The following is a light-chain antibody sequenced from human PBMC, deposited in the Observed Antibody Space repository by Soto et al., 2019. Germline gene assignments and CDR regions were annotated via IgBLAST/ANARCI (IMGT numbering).Light chain of an antibody. CDR1: SGHSTYI. J-gene: IGLJ3*02. CDR3: ETWYSNTHKV. Sequence: QLVLTQSSSASSSLGSSVKLTCILSSGHSTYIIAWHQQQPGKAPRFLMTLDRSGSYNRGSGVPDRFSGSSSGADRYLTISNLQFEDEGDYYCETWYSNTHKVFGGGTKLTVL. CDR2: LDRSGSY. V-gene: IGLV4-60*02.